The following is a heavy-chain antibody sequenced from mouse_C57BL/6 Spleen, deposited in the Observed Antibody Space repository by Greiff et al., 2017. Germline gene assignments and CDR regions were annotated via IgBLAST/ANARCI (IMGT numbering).Heavy chain of an antibody. D-gene: IGHD3-2*02. CDR2: INPSTGGT. J-gene: IGHJ3*01. CDR3: ARWRAQAAWFAY. Sequence: VQLQQSGPELVKPGASVKISCKASGYSFTGYYMNWVKQSPEKSLEWIGEINPSTGGTTYNQKFKAKATLTVDKSSSTAYMQLKSLTSEDSAVYYCARWRAQAAWFAYWGQGTLVTVSA. V-gene: IGHV1-42*01. CDR1: GYSFTGYY.